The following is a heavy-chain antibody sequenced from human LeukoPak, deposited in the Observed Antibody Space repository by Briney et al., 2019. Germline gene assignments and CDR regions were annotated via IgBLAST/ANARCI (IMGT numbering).Heavy chain of an antibody. J-gene: IGHJ4*02. Sequence: GGSLRLSCAASGFTFSSYWMHWVRQSPGKGLVWVSGINSDGSSTSYADSVKGRFTISRDNAKNTVYLQMNSLKTEDTALYYCTTALWEGGFYYDSSGYNYWGQGTLVTVSS. CDR3: TTALWEGGFYYDSSGYNY. V-gene: IGHV3-74*01. D-gene: IGHD3-22*01. CDR2: INSDGSST. CDR1: GFTFSSYW.